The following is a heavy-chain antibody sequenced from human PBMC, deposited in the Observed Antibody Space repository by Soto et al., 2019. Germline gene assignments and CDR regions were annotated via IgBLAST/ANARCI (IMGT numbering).Heavy chain of an antibody. CDR3: ARGWGYYDILNGYYPGYFDY. CDR2: IIPIFGTA. V-gene: IGHV1-69*01. D-gene: IGHD3-9*01. Sequence: QVQLVQSGAEVKKPGSSVKVSCKASGGTFSSYAISWVRQAPGQGLEWMGGIIPIFGTANYAQKFQGRVTITADESTSTAYMELSSLRSEDTAVYYCARGWGYYDILNGYYPGYFDYWGQGTLVTVSS. CDR1: GGTFSSYA. J-gene: IGHJ4*02.